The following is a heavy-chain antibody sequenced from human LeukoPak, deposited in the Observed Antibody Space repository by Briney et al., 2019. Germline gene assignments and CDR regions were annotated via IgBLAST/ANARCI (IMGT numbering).Heavy chain of an antibody. J-gene: IGHJ5*02. Sequence: GGSLRLSCAASGFTFSSYGMHWVRQAPGKGLEWVAFIRYDGSNKYYADSVKGRFTISRDNSKNTLYLQMNSLRAEDTAVYYCAKDRIGGLRFLEFPPWGQGTLVTVSS. CDR3: AKDRIGGLRFLEFPP. V-gene: IGHV3-30*02. D-gene: IGHD3-3*01. CDR1: GFTFSSYG. CDR2: IRYDGSNK.